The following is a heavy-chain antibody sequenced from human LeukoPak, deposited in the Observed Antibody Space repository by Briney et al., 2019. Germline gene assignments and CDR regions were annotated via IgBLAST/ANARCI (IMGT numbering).Heavy chain of an antibody. CDR2: ISGSGGST. D-gene: IGHD1-26*01. CDR3: AKGFPGGSYYVFDY. CDR1: GFTFSTYA. Sequence: GGSMRLSCAASGFTFSTYAMSWVRQAPGKGLEWVSAISGSGGSTYYADSVKGRITISRDNSKNTLYLQMNSLRAEDTAVYYCAKGFPGGSYYVFDYWGQGTLVTVSS. J-gene: IGHJ4*02. V-gene: IGHV3-23*01.